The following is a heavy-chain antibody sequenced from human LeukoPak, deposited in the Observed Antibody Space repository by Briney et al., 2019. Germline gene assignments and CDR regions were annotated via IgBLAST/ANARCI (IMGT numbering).Heavy chain of an antibody. Sequence: NPSETLSLTCTVSGGSISSYYWSWIRQPPGKGLEWIGYIYYSGSTNYNPSLKSRVTISVDTSKNQFSLKLSSVTAADTAVYYCARDRSYYDFWSGYYFDYWGQGTLVTVSS. CDR2: IYYSGST. CDR3: ARDRSYYDFWSGYYFDY. J-gene: IGHJ4*02. D-gene: IGHD3-3*01. V-gene: IGHV4-59*01. CDR1: GGSISSYY.